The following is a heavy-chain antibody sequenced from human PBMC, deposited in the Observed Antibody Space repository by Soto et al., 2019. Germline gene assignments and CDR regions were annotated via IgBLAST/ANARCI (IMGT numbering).Heavy chain of an antibody. CDR1: GGTFSSYA. V-gene: IGHV1-69*01. CDR3: ANSFDSSGCWDP. CDR2: IIPTLGTA. J-gene: IGHJ5*02. D-gene: IGHD3-22*01. Sequence: QVQLVQSGAEVKKPGSSVKVSCKASGGTFSSYAISWVRQAPGQGLEWMGGIIPTLGTANYAQKFQDRVTITADESTSTAYMELSSLRSEDTAVYYCANSFDSSGCWDPWCQGTLVTVSS.